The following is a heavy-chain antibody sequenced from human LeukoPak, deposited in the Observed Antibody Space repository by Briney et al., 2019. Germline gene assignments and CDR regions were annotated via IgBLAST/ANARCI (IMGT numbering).Heavy chain of an antibody. J-gene: IGHJ3*02. Sequence: PSETLSLTCAVYGGSFSGYYWSWIRQPPGKGLEWIGYIYYSGNTHYNPSLKSRVTISVDTSKNQFSLKLSSVTAADTALYYCARRGSYDEFAFDIWGQGTMVTVSS. CDR1: GGSFSGYY. V-gene: IGHV4-59*08. D-gene: IGHD1-1*01. CDR2: IYYSGNT. CDR3: ARRGSYDEFAFDI.